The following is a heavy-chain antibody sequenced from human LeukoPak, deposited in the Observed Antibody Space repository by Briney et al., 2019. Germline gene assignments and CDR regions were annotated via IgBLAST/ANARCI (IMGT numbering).Heavy chain of an antibody. J-gene: IGHJ4*02. CDR2: IYYSGST. D-gene: IGHD6-6*01. CDR3: ARQRAARLGGIDY. V-gene: IGHV4-30-4*08. CDR1: GGSISSGGYY. Sequence: SQTLSLTCTVSGGSISSGGYYWSWIRQRPGKDLEWIGYIYYSGSTNYNPSLKSRVTISVDTSKNQFSLKLSSVTAADTAVYYCARQRAARLGGIDYWGQGTLVTVSS.